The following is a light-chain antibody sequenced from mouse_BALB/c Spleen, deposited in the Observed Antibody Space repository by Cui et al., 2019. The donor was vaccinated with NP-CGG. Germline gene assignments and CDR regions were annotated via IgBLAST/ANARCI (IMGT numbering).Light chain of an antibody. CDR3: ALWYSNHWV. J-gene: IGLJ1*01. CDR2: GTN. V-gene: IGLV1*01. Sequence: HAVVTQESALTTSPGETVTLTCRSSIGAVTTSNYANWVQEKPDHLFTGLIGGTNNRVPGVPARLSGSLIGDKAALTITGAQTEDEAIYFCALWYSNHWVFGGGTKLTVL. CDR1: IGAVTTSNY.